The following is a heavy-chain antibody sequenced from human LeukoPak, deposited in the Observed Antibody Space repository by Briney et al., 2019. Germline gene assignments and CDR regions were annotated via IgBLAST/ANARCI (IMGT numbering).Heavy chain of an antibody. CDR3: ARGYYYDSSGYSLEDY. CDR1: GGSISSGGYY. J-gene: IGHJ4*02. Sequence: SETLSLTCTVSGGSISSGGYYWSWIRQPPGKGLEWIGYIYHSGSTYYNPSLKSRVTISVDRSKNQFSLKLSSVTAADTAVYYCARGYYYDSSGYSLEDYWGQGTLVTVSS. CDR2: IYHSGST. V-gene: IGHV4-30-2*01. D-gene: IGHD3-22*01.